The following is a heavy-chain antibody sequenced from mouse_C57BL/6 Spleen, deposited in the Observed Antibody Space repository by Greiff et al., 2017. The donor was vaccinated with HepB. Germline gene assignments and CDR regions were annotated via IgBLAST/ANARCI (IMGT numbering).Heavy chain of an antibody. CDR3: TTNWDVAY. CDR2: IDPENGDT. CDR1: GFNIKDDY. D-gene: IGHD4-1*01. V-gene: IGHV14-4*01. Sequence: EVKLVESGAELVRPGASVKLSCTASGFNIKDDYMHWVKQRPEQGLEWIGWIDPENGDTEYASKFQGKATITADTSSNTAYLQLSSLTSEDTAVYYCTTNWDVAYWGQGTLVTVSA. J-gene: IGHJ3*01.